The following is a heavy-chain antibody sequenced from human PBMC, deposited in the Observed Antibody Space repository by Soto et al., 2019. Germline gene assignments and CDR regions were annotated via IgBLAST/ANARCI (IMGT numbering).Heavy chain of an antibody. CDR3: ARGLGKYCSGGSCYSSDY. J-gene: IGHJ4*02. CDR2: INHSGST. CDR1: GGSFSDYY. V-gene: IGHV4-34*01. Sequence: LSLTCAVYGGSFSDYYWSWIRQPPGKGLEWIGEINHSGSTNYNPSLKSRVTISVDTSKNQFSLKLSSVTAADTAVYYCARGLGKYCSGGSCYSSDYWGQGTLVTVSS. D-gene: IGHD2-15*01.